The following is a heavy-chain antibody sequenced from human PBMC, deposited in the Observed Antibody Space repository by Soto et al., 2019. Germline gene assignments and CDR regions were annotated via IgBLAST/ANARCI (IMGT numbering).Heavy chain of an antibody. Sequence: GASVKVSCKASGYTFTSYAMHWVRQAPGQRLEWMGWINAGNGNTKYSQKFQGRVTITRDTSASTAYMELSSLRSEDTAVYYCARDRVVKIAVDGTFAYWGQGTLVTVSS. CDR3: ARDRVVKIAVDGTFAY. V-gene: IGHV1-3*01. CDR2: INAGNGNT. CDR1: GYTFTSYA. J-gene: IGHJ4*02. D-gene: IGHD6-19*01.